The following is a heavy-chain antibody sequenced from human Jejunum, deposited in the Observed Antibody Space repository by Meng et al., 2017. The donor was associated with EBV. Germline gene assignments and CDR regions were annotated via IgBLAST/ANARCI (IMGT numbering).Heavy chain of an antibody. V-gene: IGHV4-39*07. CDR1: GGSIRSSGYY. D-gene: IGHD2-2*01. CDR3: ARAGYCSSTTCPRWFDP. Sequence: QLQLQGPGPGLVKPSETLSLTCTVSGGSIRSSGYYWGWIRQPPGKGLQWIGSIYDSGTTYYNPSLRSRVTISVDTSKNQFSLKLNSVTAADTAVYYCARAGYCSSTTCPRWFDPWGQGTLVTVSS. J-gene: IGHJ5*02. CDR2: IYDSGTT.